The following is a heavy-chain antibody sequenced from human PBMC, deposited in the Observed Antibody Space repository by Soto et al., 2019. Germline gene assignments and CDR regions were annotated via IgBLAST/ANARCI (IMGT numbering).Heavy chain of an antibody. J-gene: IGHJ3*02. CDR1: GYTFTSYY. CDR3: ARDRYCSGGSCLYSSGWYGGFDI. V-gene: IGHV1-46*01. CDR2: INPSGGST. Sequence: ASVKVSCQASGYTFTSYYIHWVRQSPGQGLEWMGIINPSGGSTSYAQKFQGRVTMTRDTSTSTVYMELSSLRSEDTAVYYCARDRYCSGGSCLYSSGWYGGFDIWG. D-gene: IGHD2-15*01.